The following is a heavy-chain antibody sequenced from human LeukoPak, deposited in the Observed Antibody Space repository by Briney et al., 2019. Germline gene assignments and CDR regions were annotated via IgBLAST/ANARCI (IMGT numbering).Heavy chain of an antibody. D-gene: IGHD6-13*01. V-gene: IGHV3-21*04. Sequence: GGSLRLSCAASGFTFSSYSMNWVRQAPGKGLEWVSSISSSSSYIYYADSVKGRFTISRDNAKNSLYLQMDSLRAEDTALYYCTKGKIVAGIAADGYDPWGQGTLVTVSS. CDR1: GFTFSSYS. CDR2: ISSSSSYI. J-gene: IGHJ5*02. CDR3: TKGKIVAGIAADGYDP.